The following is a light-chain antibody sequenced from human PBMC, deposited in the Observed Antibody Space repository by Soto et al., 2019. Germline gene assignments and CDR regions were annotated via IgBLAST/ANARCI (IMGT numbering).Light chain of an antibody. J-gene: IGKJ1*01. CDR3: QQYRSWPRT. CDR2: GAS. CDR1: QSVRNNY. V-gene: IGKV3-20*01. Sequence: IVLTQSPCTLSLSQGERATLSCRASQSVRNNYLAWYQQKPGQAPRLLIYGASTRATDMPGRFSGRGAGAEFTLTISSLQSEDFAVYYCQQYRSWPRTFGQGTKVDIK.